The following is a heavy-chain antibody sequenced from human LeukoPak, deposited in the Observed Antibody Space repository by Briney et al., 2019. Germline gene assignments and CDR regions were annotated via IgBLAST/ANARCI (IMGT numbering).Heavy chain of an antibody. CDR1: GGSFSGYY. V-gene: IGHV4-59*01. CDR2: THYSGSS. J-gene: IGHJ4*02. Sequence: SETLSLTCAVYGGSFSGYYWSWIRQPPGKGLEWIGYTHYSGSSNYNPSLKSRVTISIDTSKKQFSLKLSSVTAADTAVYYCARRNGFGEYFDYWGQGTLVTVSS. CDR3: ARRNGFGEYFDY. D-gene: IGHD3-10*01.